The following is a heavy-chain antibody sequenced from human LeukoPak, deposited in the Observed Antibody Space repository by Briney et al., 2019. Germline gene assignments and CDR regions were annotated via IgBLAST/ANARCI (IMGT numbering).Heavy chain of an antibody. D-gene: IGHD3-10*01. J-gene: IGHJ4*02. CDR2: INPNSGGT. V-gene: IGHV1-2*02. CDR1: GYIFTGYY. Sequence: ASVKVSCKASGYIFTGYYMHWVRQAPGQGLEWMGWINPNSGGTNYAQKFQGRVTMTRDTSISTAYMELSRLRSDDTAVYYCARSAGSGSYLYYFDYWGQGTLVTVSS. CDR3: ARSAGSGSYLYYFDY.